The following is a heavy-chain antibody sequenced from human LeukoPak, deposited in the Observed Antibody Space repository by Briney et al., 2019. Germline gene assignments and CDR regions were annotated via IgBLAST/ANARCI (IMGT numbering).Heavy chain of an antibody. CDR3: ARGGYNYGSVFDY. Sequence: GGSLRLSCAASDSMSRRFKVNWVRQAPGKGLEWVSYISDDSSTTHYADSVKGRFTISRDNAENSLYLQMNSLRAEDTAVYYCARGGYNYGSVFDYWGQGTLVTVSS. J-gene: IGHJ4*02. D-gene: IGHD5-18*01. CDR2: ISDDSSTT. CDR1: DSMSRRFK. V-gene: IGHV3-48*01.